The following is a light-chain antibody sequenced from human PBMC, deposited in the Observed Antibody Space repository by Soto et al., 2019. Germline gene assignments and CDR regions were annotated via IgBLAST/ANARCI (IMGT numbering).Light chain of an antibody. CDR1: SYNVGKNL. CDR2: KSN. Sequence: QSVLTQPPSASWTPGQRVTISCSGGSYNVGKNLVYWYQQRPGTAPKLIIFKSNQRPSGVPDRFSGSNSGSSASLAISGLRSEDEADYFCAAWDDSLSAWVFGGGTKLTVL. J-gene: IGLJ3*02. CDR3: AAWDDSLSAWV. V-gene: IGLV1-47*01.